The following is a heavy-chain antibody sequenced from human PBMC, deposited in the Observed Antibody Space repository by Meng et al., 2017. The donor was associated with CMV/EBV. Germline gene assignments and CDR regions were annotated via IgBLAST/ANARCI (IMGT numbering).Heavy chain of an antibody. D-gene: IGHD7-27*01. Sequence: CQSSGDTSRTYALSWVRQAPGQGLEWMGGIIPFFHTTYYAQKFQDRVIFTSDEDMKTVYMELRSLRSEDTAVYFCTRGANWGSPFDHWGQGALVTVSS. J-gene: IGHJ4*02. CDR2: IIPFFHTT. CDR1: GDTSRTYA. CDR3: TRGANWGSPFDH. V-gene: IGHV1-69*01.